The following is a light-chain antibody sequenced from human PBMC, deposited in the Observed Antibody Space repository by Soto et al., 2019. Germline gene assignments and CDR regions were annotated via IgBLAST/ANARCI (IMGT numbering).Light chain of an antibody. CDR2: LNSDGSH. Sequence: QLVLTQSPSASASLGASVKLTCTLSSGHSSYAIAWHQQPPEKGPRYLMKLNSDGSHSKGDGIPDRFSGSSSGAERYLTISSLQSEDEADYYCQTWGTGIHYVFGTGTKVTVL. V-gene: IGLV4-69*01. J-gene: IGLJ1*01. CDR1: SGHSSYA. CDR3: QTWGTGIHYV.